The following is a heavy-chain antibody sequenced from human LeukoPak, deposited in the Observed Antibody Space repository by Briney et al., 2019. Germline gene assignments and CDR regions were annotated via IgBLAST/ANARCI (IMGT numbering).Heavy chain of an antibody. Sequence: PGGSLRLSCAASGFTFSSYEMNWVRQAPGKGLEWVSYISSSGSTIYYADSVKGRFTISRDNSKNTLYLQMNSLRAEDTAVYYCAKTDSSGYYGYFDYWGQGTLVTVSS. J-gene: IGHJ4*02. CDR2: ISSSGSTI. D-gene: IGHD3-22*01. CDR1: GFTFSSYE. CDR3: AKTDSSGYYGYFDY. V-gene: IGHV3-48*03.